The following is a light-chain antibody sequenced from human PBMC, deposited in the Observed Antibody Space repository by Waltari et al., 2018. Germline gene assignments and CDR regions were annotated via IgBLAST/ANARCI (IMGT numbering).Light chain of an antibody. CDR2: DVT. CDR1: SSDVGRYYY. Sequence: QSALTQPRSVSGSPGQSVTISCTGTSSDVGRYYYVSWYQQHPDKAPKLLMFDVTKRPSGVPDRFSGSKSGNTAPLTISGLQSEDEAEYYCCSYAGNYIRLFGGGTKLTVL. CDR3: CSYAGNYIRL. V-gene: IGLV2-11*01. J-gene: IGLJ2*01.